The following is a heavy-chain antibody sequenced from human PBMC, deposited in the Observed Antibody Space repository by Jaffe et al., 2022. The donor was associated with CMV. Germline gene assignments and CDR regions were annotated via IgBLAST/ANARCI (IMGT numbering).Heavy chain of an antibody. V-gene: IGHV3-53*01. CDR3: ARAPLAYYYYGMDV. J-gene: IGHJ6*02. Sequence: EVQLVESGGGLIQPGGSLRLSCAASGFTVSSNYMSWVRQAPGKGLEWVSVIYSGGSTYYADSVKGRFTISRDNSKNTLYLQMNSLRAEDTAVYYCARAPLAYYYYGMDVWGQGTTVTVSS. D-gene: IGHD3-3*02. CDR2: IYSGGST. CDR1: GFTVSSNY.